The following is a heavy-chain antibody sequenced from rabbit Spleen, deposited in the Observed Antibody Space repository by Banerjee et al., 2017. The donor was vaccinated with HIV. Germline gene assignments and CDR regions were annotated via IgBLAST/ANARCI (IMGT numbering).Heavy chain of an antibody. CDR2: IYGGSSGST. Sequence: QSLEESGGDLVKPGASLTLTCTASGFSFSAGYYMCWVRQAPGKGLEWIACIYGGSSGSTAYASWAKGRFTISKTSSTTVTLQMTSLTAADTATYFCARGSAAMTMVITGYYLNLWGQGTLVTVS. CDR1: GFSFSAGYY. D-gene: IGHD2-1*01. CDR3: ARGSAAMTMVITGYYLNL. J-gene: IGHJ4*01. V-gene: IGHV1S40*01.